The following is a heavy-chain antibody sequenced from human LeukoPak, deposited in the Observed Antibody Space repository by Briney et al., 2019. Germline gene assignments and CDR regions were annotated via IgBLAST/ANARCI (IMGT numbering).Heavy chain of an antibody. CDR2: IIPIFGTA. D-gene: IGHD3-9*01. J-gene: IGHJ4*02. CDR3: ARGYVLRYFDWLSLPY. Sequence: GASVKVSCKASGGTFSSYAISWVRQAPGQGLEWMGGIIPIFGTANYAQKFQGRVTITADESTSTAYMELSSLRSEDTAVYYCARGYVLRYFDWLSLPYWGQGTLVTVSS. CDR1: GGTFSSYA. V-gene: IGHV1-69*13.